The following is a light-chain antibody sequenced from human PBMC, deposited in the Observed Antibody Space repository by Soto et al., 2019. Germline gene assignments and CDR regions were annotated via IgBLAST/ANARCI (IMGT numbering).Light chain of an antibody. CDR1: QDITNW. Sequence: DIQMTQSPSSVSASVGDRVIITCRASQDITNWLAWYQQKPGKAPRVLIYAAYTLESGVPSRFSGSRSGTEYTLTISSLQPEDFATYHCQQAKTFPLTFGGGTKVESK. V-gene: IGKV1D-12*01. J-gene: IGKJ4*01. CDR3: QQAKTFPLT. CDR2: AAY.